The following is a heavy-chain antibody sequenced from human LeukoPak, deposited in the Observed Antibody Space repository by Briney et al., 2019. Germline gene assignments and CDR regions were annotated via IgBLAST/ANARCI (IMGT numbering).Heavy chain of an antibody. CDR2: INSDGSST. Sequence: PAGSLRLSCAASGFTFSSYWMHWVRQAPGKGLVWVSRINSDGSSTSYADSVKGRFTISRDNAKNTLYLQMNSLRAEDTAVYYCASRSSSSSLDYWGQGTLVTVSS. J-gene: IGHJ4*02. V-gene: IGHV3-74*01. D-gene: IGHD6-6*01. CDR1: GFTFSSYW. CDR3: ASRSSSSSLDY.